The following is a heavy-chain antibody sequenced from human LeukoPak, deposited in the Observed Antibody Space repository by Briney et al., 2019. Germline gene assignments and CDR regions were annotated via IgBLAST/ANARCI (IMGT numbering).Heavy chain of an antibody. J-gene: IGHJ4*02. Sequence: PGGSLRLSCAASGFTFDDYATHWVRQAPGKGLEWVSGISWNSGSIGYADSVKGRFTISRDNAKNSLYLQMNSLRAEDTALYYCAKDFQYYDSSGYLDYWGQGTLVTVSS. D-gene: IGHD3-22*01. CDR2: ISWNSGSI. CDR3: AKDFQYYDSSGYLDY. V-gene: IGHV3-9*01. CDR1: GFTFDDYA.